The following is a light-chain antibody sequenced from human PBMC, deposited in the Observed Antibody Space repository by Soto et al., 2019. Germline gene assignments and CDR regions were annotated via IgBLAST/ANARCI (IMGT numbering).Light chain of an antibody. J-gene: IGLJ1*01. V-gene: IGLV2-8*01. CDR1: SGDVGGYNY. Sequence: QSALTQPPSASGSPGQSVTISCTGTSGDVGGYNYVSWYQQHPGKAPKLKIHDVSKRPSGVPDRFSGSKSGTTASLTVSRQSADEEADYCCSSYAGSNNLVFGTGTKVTVL. CDR3: SSYAGSNNLV. CDR2: DVS.